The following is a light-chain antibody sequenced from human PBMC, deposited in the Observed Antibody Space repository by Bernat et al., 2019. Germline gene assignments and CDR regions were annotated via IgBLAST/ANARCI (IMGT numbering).Light chain of an antibody. Sequence: EIVMTQSPVTLSVSPGERATLSCRASQSISSKLAWYQQKPGQAPRLLIYGASTRATGIPDRFSGSGSGTEFTLTIRSLQSEDFAVYYCQQYTTWPPIPFGQGTRLELQ. CDR3: QQYTTWPPIP. CDR2: GAS. V-gene: IGKV3-15*01. J-gene: IGKJ5*01. CDR1: QSISSK.